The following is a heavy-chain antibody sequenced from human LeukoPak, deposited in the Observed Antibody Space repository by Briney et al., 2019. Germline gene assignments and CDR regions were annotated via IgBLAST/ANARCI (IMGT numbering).Heavy chain of an antibody. CDR1: GVSISSYQ. J-gene: IGHJ4*02. V-gene: IGHV4-59*01. CDR2: IYDSGRT. Sequence: SETLSLTCTVSGVSISSYQWSWIQQPPGKGLEWIGYIYDSGRTRYNPSLKSRVTISVDTSKNQFSLRLSSVTAADTAVYYCARLSNDILTGDDSWGQGTLVTVSS. CDR3: ARLSNDILTGDDS. D-gene: IGHD3-9*01.